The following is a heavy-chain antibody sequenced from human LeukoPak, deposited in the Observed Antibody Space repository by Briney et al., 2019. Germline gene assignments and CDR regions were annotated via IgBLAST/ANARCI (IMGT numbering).Heavy chain of an antibody. CDR3: ARVWGSYDSNKNDY. CDR1: GGSFSGYY. D-gene: IGHD3-22*01. V-gene: IGHV4-34*01. CDR2: IDHSGST. J-gene: IGHJ4*02. Sequence: SETLSLTCAVYGGSFSGYYWSWIRQPPGKGPEWIGEIDHSGSTTYNPSLKSRVTISVDTSKNQFSLKLSSVTAADTAVYYCARVWGSYDSNKNDYWGQGTLVTVSS.